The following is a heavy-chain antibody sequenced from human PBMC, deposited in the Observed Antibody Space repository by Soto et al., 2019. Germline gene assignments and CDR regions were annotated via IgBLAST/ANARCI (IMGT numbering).Heavy chain of an antibody. D-gene: IGHD5-18*01. CDR3: ARERGGYGLFDS. V-gene: IGHV4-30-2*01. Sequence: SETLSLTCTVSGGSISNAAYSWSWIRQPPGKGLEWIGYIYPSGMPFYNPSLRSRVTISIDRSNDQFSLNLKSVTAADTAVYFCARERGGYGLFDSWGQGTLVTVSS. J-gene: IGHJ4*02. CDR2: IYPSGMP. CDR1: GGSISNAAYS.